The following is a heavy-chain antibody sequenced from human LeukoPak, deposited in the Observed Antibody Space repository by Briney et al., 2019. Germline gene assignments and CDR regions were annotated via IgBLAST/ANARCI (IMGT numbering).Heavy chain of an antibody. J-gene: IGHJ4*02. D-gene: IGHD4-17*01. V-gene: IGHV3-74*01. CDR3: ARTDDYGDYKPFDY. Sequence: PGGSLRLSCAASGFTFSSYWMHWVRQAPGKGLVWVSRINSDGSSTSYADSVKGRFTISRDNAKNTLYLQMNSLRAEDTAVYYCARTDDYGDYKPFDYWGQGTLVTVSS. CDR2: INSDGSST. CDR1: GFTFSSYW.